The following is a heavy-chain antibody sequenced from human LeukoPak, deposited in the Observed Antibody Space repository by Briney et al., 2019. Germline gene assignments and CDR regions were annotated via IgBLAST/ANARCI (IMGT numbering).Heavy chain of an antibody. CDR2: IYYSGST. CDR3: ASGGKRDTFDY. J-gene: IGHJ4*02. CDR1: GVSISSSSYY. D-gene: IGHD1-26*01. V-gene: IGHV4-39*07. Sequence: SETLSLTCTVSGVSISSSSYYWGWIRQPPGKGLEWIGSIYYSGSTYYNPSLKSRVTISVDTSKNQFSLKLSSVTAADTAVYYCASGGKRDTFDYWGQGTLVTVSS.